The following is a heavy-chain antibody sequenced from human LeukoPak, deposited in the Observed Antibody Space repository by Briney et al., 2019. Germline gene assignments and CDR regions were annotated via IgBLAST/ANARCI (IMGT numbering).Heavy chain of an antibody. CDR2: IIPIFGTA. J-gene: IGHJ5*02. D-gene: IGHD2-2*01. CDR1: GGTFSSYA. Sequence: SVKVSCKASGGTFSSYAISWVRQAPGQGLEWMGGIIPIFGTANYAQKFQGRVTVTTDESTSTAYMELSSLRSEDTAVYYCASSTSCRSWFDPWGQGTLVTVSS. CDR3: ASSTSCRSWFDP. V-gene: IGHV1-69*05.